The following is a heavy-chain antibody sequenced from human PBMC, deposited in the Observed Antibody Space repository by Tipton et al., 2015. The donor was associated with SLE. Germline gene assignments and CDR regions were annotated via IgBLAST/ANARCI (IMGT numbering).Heavy chain of an antibody. V-gene: IGHV4-61*09. J-gene: IGHJ6*02. CDR2: IYTSGST. CDR3: ARAGIAAAYGMDV. Sequence: TLSLTCTVSGGSISSGSYYWSWIRQPAGRGLEWIGHIYTSGSTNYNPSLTSRVTISVDTSKNQFSLKLSSVTAADTAVYYCARAGIAAAYGMDVWGQGTTVTVSS. CDR1: GGSISSGSYY. D-gene: IGHD6-13*01.